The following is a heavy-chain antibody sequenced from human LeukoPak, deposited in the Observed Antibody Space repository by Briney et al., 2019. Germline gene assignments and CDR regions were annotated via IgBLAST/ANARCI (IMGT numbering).Heavy chain of an antibody. CDR1: GGSITSYY. V-gene: IGHV4-59*08. Sequence: KPPETLSLTCTVSGGSITSYYWSWIRQPPGKGLEWFGYIYYSGSTNYNPSLKSRVTISVDTSKNQFSLKLSSVTAADTAVYYCARYTRGRNGMDVWGQGTTVTVSS. CDR2: IYYSGST. D-gene: IGHD1-26*01. J-gene: IGHJ6*02. CDR3: ARYTRGRNGMDV.